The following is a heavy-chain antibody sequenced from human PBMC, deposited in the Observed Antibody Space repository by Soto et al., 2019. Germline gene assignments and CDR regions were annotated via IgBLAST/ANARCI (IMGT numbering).Heavy chain of an antibody. CDR3: ARIRPTWGVDY. CDR1: GFSLSTGGMC. CDR2: IDWDDEK. D-gene: IGHD3-10*01. V-gene: IGHV2-70*11. J-gene: IGHJ4*02. Sequence: SGPTLVNPTQTLTLTCSFSGFSLSTGGMCVAWIRQPPGKALEWLARIDWDDEKYYNTSLRTRLTISTDTSKNQAVLTMTNMDPVDTATYYCARIRPTWGVDYWGQGTLVTVSS.